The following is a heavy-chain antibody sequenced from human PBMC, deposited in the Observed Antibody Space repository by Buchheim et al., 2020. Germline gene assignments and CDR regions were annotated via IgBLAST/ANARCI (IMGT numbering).Heavy chain of an antibody. Sequence: EVQLVESGGGLVQPGGSLRLSCAASGFTFSSYEMNWVRQAPGKGLEWVSYISSSGSTIYYADSVKGRFTISRANAKNSLYLQMNSLRAEDTAVYYCARAGGFLEWLSTYYYYGMDVWGQGTT. CDR3: ARAGGFLEWLSTYYYYGMDV. J-gene: IGHJ6*02. V-gene: IGHV3-48*03. CDR1: GFTFSSYE. CDR2: ISSSGSTI. D-gene: IGHD3-3*01.